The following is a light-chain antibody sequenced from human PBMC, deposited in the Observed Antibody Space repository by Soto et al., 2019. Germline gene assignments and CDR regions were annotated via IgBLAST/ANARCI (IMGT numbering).Light chain of an antibody. J-gene: IGKJ1*01. V-gene: IGKV3-20*01. CDR1: QSVTTN. CDR2: GAS. Sequence: EIILTQSPDTLSLSPGERATLSCGASQSVTTNLAWYQQKPGQAPRLLIYGASSRATGIPDRFSGSGSGTDFTLTISRLEPEDFAVYYCQQYGSSFGQGTKVDI. CDR3: QQYGSS.